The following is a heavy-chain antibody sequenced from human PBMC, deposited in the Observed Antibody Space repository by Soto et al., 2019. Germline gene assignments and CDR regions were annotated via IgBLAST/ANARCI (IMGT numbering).Heavy chain of an antibody. V-gene: IGHV1-46*01. J-gene: IGHJ4*02. CDR1: GNSFTTYY. Sequence: ASVKVSCKASGNSFTTYYMHWVRQAPGQGLEWMGIINPSGGRTTYAQKFQGRVTMTRDTSTSTFHLELSSLTSEDTAVYYCAGLYHYDSSGYYDYWGQGTLVTVSS. CDR2: INPSGGRT. D-gene: IGHD3-22*01. CDR3: AGLYHYDSSGYYDY.